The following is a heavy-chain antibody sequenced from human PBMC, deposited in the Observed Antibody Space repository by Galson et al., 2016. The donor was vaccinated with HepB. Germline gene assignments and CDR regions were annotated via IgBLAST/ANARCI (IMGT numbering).Heavy chain of an antibody. V-gene: IGHV4-34*01. Sequence: LSLTCVVEGGSFSGHYCSWIRQPPGKGLEWIGEINHSGNTNYNPSLGGRATMSVETSKNQCSLKVYSVTAADTAIYYCARGRTESRLNMVRGRHETEDYDYGMDVWGQGTTVIVSS. CDR2: INHSGNT. CDR1: GGSFSGHY. J-gene: IGHJ6*02. CDR3: ARGRTESRLNMVRGRHETEDYDYGMDV. D-gene: IGHD3-10*01.